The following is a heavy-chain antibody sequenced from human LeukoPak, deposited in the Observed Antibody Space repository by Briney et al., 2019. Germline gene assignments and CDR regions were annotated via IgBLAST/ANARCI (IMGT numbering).Heavy chain of an antibody. CDR2: ISYDGSNK. CDR1: GFTFSSYG. V-gene: IGHV3-30*18. J-gene: IGHJ6*02. Sequence: GGSLRLSCAASGFTFSSYGMHWVRQAPGKGLEWVAVISYDGSNKYYADSVKGRFTISRDNSKNTLYLQMNSLRAEDTAVYYCAKDRGYSGYDLHYYYYYGMDVWGQGTTVTVSS. CDR3: AKDRGYSGYDLHYYYYYGMDV. D-gene: IGHD5-12*01.